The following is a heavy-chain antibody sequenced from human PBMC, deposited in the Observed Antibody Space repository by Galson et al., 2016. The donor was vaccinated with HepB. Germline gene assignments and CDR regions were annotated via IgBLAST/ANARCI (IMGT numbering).Heavy chain of an antibody. CDR1: GFSFSAHP. V-gene: IGHV3-30-3*01. D-gene: IGHD4-11*01. Sequence: LRLSCAASGFSFSAHPMHWVRQAPGKGLEWVAVISSDGTRQDYADSVRGRFTVSRDNSKNTVYLQMNSLRAEDTAVYYCAREGYCDSNCWGYYDFWGQGTLVTVSA. CDR2: ISSDGTRQ. CDR3: AREGYCDSNCWGYYDF. J-gene: IGHJ4*02.